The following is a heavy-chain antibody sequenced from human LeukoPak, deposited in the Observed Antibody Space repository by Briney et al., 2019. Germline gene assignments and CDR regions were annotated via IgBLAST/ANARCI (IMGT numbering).Heavy chain of an antibody. Sequence: HAGGSLRLSCAASGFTFSSYWMHWVRHTPGKGLVWVSRIKSDGSSTSYADSVKGRFTISRDNAKNTLYQQMNSLRAEDTAVYYCARDGYSFGHDFDYWGQGTLVTVSS. D-gene: IGHD5-18*01. CDR3: ARDGYSFGHDFDY. CDR1: GFTFSSYW. V-gene: IGHV3-74*01. CDR2: IKSDGSST. J-gene: IGHJ4*02.